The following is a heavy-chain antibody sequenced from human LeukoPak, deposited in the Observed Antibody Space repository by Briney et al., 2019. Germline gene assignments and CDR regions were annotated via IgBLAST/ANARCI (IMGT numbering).Heavy chain of an antibody. Sequence: PGGSLRLPCAASGFTFSSYTFYWFRQAPGKGLEWVASVSVEGIGRYFPGSVEGRFAISRDDSTKSVFLQMSNLRPEDTAVYFCATVTKVDFNYWGQGTLVTVSS. D-gene: IGHD4-11*01. V-gene: IGHV3-30*09. J-gene: IGHJ4*02. CDR2: VSVEGIGR. CDR1: GFTFSSYT. CDR3: ATVTKVDFNY.